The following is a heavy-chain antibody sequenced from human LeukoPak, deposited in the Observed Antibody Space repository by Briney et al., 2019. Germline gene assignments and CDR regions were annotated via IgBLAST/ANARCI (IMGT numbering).Heavy chain of an antibody. CDR2: ISGGGDNT. Sequence: GGSLRLSCAASGFTFSTYAMTWVRQAPGKGLEWVSGISGGGDNTYYADSVKGRFTISRDNSKNTLYLQMNSLRAEDTAIYYCAKTPTLVRRAPDYWGQGTLVTVSS. V-gene: IGHV3-23*01. CDR3: AKTPTLVRRAPDY. J-gene: IGHJ4*02. D-gene: IGHD3-10*01. CDR1: GFTFSTYA.